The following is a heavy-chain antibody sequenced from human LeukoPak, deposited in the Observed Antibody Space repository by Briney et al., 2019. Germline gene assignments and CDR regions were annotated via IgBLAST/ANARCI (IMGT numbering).Heavy chain of an antibody. CDR1: GFTLSNFA. CDR2: ISSSSSTI. Sequence: PGGSLRLSCAASGFTLSNFAMSWVRQAPGKGLEWVSYISSSSSTIYYADSVKGRFTISRDNAKNSLYLQMNSLRAEDTAVYYCARGKAFDMDVWGKGTTVTVSS. J-gene: IGHJ6*03. D-gene: IGHD3-10*01. CDR3: ARGKAFDMDV. V-gene: IGHV3-48*01.